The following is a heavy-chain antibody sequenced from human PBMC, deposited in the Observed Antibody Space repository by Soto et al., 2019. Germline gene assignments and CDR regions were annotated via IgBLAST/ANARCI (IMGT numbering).Heavy chain of an antibody. CDR1: GFAFSSYA. D-gene: IGHD6-13*01. CDR2: ISGSGGTT. J-gene: IGHJ6*02. CDR3: AKDRYSSSWYLSAFLV. V-gene: IGHV3-23*01. Sequence: GGSLRLSCAASGFAFSSYAMSWVRQAPGKGLEWVSAISGSGGTTYYADSVKGRFTISRDNSKNTLYLQMNSLRAEDTAVYYCAKDRYSSSWYLSAFLVWGQGTTVTV.